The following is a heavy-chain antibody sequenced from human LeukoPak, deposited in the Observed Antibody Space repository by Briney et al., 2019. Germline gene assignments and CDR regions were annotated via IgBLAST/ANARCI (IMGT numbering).Heavy chain of an antibody. V-gene: IGHV1-2*04. CDR3: ARGSPYYYGSGAEYGMDV. J-gene: IGHJ6*02. D-gene: IGHD3-10*01. Sequence: VASVKVSCKASGYTFTGYYMHWVRQAPGQGLEWMGWINPNSGGTNYAQKFQGWVTMTRDTSISTAYMEPSRLRSDDTAVYYCARGSPYYYGSGAEYGMDVWGQGTTVTVSS. CDR1: GYTFTGYY. CDR2: INPNSGGT.